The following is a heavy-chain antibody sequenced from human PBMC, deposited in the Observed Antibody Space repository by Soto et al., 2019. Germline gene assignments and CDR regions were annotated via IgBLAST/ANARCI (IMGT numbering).Heavy chain of an antibody. V-gene: IGHV1-58*01. CDR1: GFTFTSSA. J-gene: IGHJ6*02. CDR3: AAGYPGYCSGGSCPNYYGMDV. D-gene: IGHD2-15*01. Sequence: SVKVSCKASGFTFTSSAVQWVRQARGQRLEWIGWIVVGSGNTNYAQKFQERVTITRDMSTSTAYMELSSLRSEDTAVYYCAAGYPGYCSGGSCPNYYGMDVWGQGTTVTVSS. CDR2: IVVGSGNT.